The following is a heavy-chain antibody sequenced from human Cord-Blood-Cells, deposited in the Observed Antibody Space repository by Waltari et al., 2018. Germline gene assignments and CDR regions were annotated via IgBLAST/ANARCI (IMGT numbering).Heavy chain of an antibody. J-gene: IGHJ4*02. CDR2: IYSGGST. CDR3: ARDGRRSSYDY. CDR1: GFTVSSNY. D-gene: IGHD6-13*01. Sequence: EVQLVESGGGLVQPGGSLRLSCAASGFTVSSNYMRWVRQAPGKGLEWVSVIYSGGSTYYADSVKGRFTISRDNSKNTLYLQMNSLRAEDTAVYYCARDGRRSSYDYWGQGTLVTVSS. V-gene: IGHV3-66*01.